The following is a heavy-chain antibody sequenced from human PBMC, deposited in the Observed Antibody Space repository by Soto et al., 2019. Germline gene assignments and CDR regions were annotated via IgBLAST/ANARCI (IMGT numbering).Heavy chain of an antibody. CDR1: GGTFNSYT. CDR3: ASWRSYRGSYCFDY. D-gene: IGHD3-16*02. CDR2: VVPMYDSV. V-gene: IGHV1-69*06. J-gene: IGHJ4*02. Sequence: SVKVSCKASGGTFNSYTINWVRQAPGLGLEWVGQVVPMYDSVNYAENFQGRVTITADKSTKTAYMELTSLRSEDTALYFCASWRSYRGSYCFDYWGQGTLVAVSS.